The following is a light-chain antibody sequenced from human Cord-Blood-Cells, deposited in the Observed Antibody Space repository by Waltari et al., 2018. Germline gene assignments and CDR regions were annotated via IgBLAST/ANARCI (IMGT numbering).Light chain of an antibody. Sequence: PGERVTLSCRASQSVSSSYLTWYQQKPGQAPRLLIYGASTRATSIPARSSGSGSGTDFTLTISSLQPEDFAVYYCQQDYNLPETFGQGTKVEIK. J-gene: IGKJ1*01. CDR2: GAS. CDR3: QQDYNLPET. V-gene: IGKV3D-7*01. CDR1: QSVSSSY.